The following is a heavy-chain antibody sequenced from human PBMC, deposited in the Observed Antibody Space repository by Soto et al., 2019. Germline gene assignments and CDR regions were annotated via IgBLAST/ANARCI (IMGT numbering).Heavy chain of an antibody. CDR2: ISGSGGSP. CDR3: AKDLGCSYASGSYSFDY. CDR1: GFTFSSYA. V-gene: IGHV3-23*01. Sequence: EVQLLESGGDLVQVGGSLRLSCVASGFTFSSYAVSWVRQAPGKGLEWVSGISGSGGSPYYADSVKGRFTISRDNSKNTLYLQMNSLRAEDTAVYYCAKDLGCSYASGSYSFDYWGQGTLVTVSS. J-gene: IGHJ4*02. D-gene: IGHD3-10*01.